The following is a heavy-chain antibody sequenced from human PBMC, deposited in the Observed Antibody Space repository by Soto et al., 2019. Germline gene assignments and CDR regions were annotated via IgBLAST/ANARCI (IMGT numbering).Heavy chain of an antibody. CDR2: IVVGSGNT. J-gene: IGHJ6*02. Sequence: ASVKVSCNASGFAFTSSAVQWVRQARGQRLEWIGWIVVGSGNTNYAQKFQERVTITRDMSTSTAYMELSSLRSEDTAVYYCAATSSSWSLTSYYFYCIDVWRHLTTVTAS. CDR3: AATSSSWSLTSYYFYCIDV. V-gene: IGHV1-58*01. CDR1: GFAFTSSA. D-gene: IGHD6-13*01.